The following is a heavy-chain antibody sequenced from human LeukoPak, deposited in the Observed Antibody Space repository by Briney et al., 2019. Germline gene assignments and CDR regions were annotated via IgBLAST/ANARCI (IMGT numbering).Heavy chain of an antibody. J-gene: IGHJ4*02. CDR2: FDPEDGET. V-gene: IGHV1-24*01. Sequence: GASVTVSCKVSGYTLNELSMHWVRQAPGKGVEWMGGFDPEDGETIYAQKFQGRVTITEDTSTDTAYMELSSLRSQDTAVYCCATEPDDLWFGVLPNWGQGTLVTVSS. CDR1: GYTLNELS. D-gene: IGHD3-10*01. CDR3: ATEPDDLWFGVLPN.